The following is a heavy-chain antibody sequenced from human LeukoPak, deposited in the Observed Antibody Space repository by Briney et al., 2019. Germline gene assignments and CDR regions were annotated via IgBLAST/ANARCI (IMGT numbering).Heavy chain of an antibody. CDR2: ISGSGGST. V-gene: IGHV3-23*01. J-gene: IGHJ4*02. CDR1: GFTFSSYG. D-gene: IGHD4-23*01. CDR3: ANSVTVVTPFDY. Sequence: GGSLRLSCAASGFTFSSYGMSWVRQAPGKGLEWVSAISGSGGSTYYADSVKGRFTISRDNSKNTLYLQMNSLRAEDTAVYYCANSVTVVTPFDYWGQGTLVTVSS.